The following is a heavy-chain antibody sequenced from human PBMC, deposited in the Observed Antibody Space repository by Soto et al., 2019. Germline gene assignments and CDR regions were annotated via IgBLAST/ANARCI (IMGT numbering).Heavy chain of an antibody. Sequence: EVQLVESGGGLVQPGGSLKLSCAASGFTFSGSAMHWVRQASGKGLEWVGRIRSKANSYATAYAASVKGRFTISRDDSKNTAYLQMNSLKTEDTAVYYCTKIGYSSGWGLYYYGMDVWGQGTTVTVSS. V-gene: IGHV3-73*02. CDR1: GFTFSGSA. CDR3: TKIGYSSGWGLYYYGMDV. D-gene: IGHD6-19*01. CDR2: IRSKANSYAT. J-gene: IGHJ6*02.